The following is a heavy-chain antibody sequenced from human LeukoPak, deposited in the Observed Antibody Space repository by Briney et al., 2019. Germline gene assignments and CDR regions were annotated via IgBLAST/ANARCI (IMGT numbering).Heavy chain of an antibody. Sequence: GGSLRLSCAASGFTFSSYEMNWVRQAPGKGLEWVSSISSSSSYIYYADSVKGRFTISRDNAKNSLYLQMNSLRAEDTAVYYCARDPEWFGDYWGQGTLVTVSS. D-gene: IGHD3-3*01. CDR3: ARDPEWFGDY. CDR1: GFTFSSYE. CDR2: ISSSSSYI. J-gene: IGHJ4*02. V-gene: IGHV3-21*01.